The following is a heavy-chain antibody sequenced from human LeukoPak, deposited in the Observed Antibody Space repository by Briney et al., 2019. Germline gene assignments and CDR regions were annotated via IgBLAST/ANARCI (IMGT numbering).Heavy chain of an antibody. CDR1: GLTFSSFE. V-gene: IGHV3-48*03. CDR3: ARAISRTVVTLNAFDI. D-gene: IGHD4-23*01. J-gene: IGHJ3*02. CDR2: IDNSGSTV. Sequence: GGSLRLSCAASGLTFSSFEMNWVRQAPGKGLEWVSYIDNSGSTVYYADSVKGRFTISRDNSKNSLYLQMNSLRAEDTAVYYCARAISRTVVTLNAFDIWGQGTMVTVSS.